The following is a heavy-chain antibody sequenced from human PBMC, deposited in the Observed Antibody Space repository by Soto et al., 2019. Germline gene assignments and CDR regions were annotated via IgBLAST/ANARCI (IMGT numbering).Heavy chain of an antibody. CDR1: GFTFSKYW. Sequence: GGSLRLSCAASGFTFSKYWMHWVRQAPGKGLVWVSRINSDGSSTNFADSVKGRFTISRDNAENTLYLQMNSLRAEDTAVYYCARGGRYYYMDVWGKGTTVTVSS. D-gene: IGHD3-16*01. V-gene: IGHV3-74*01. J-gene: IGHJ6*03. CDR2: INSDGSST. CDR3: ARGGRYYYMDV.